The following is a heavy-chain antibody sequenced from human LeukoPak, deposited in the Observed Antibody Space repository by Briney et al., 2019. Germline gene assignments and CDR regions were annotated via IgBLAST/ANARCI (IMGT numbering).Heavy chain of an antibody. CDR3: ARGEYYDSSGYYYDSDFDY. D-gene: IGHD3-22*01. Sequence: GGSLRLSCAASGFTVSSNYMSWVRQAPGKGLEWVSVIYSGGSTYYADSVKGRFTISRDNSKNTLYLQMNSLRAEDTAVYYCARGEYYDSSGYYYDSDFDYWGQGTLVTVSS. V-gene: IGHV3-53*05. CDR1: GFTVSSNY. CDR2: IYSGGST. J-gene: IGHJ4*02.